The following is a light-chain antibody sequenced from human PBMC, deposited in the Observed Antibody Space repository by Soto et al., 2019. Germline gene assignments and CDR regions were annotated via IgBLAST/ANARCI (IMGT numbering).Light chain of an antibody. CDR2: DAS. CDR1: QAIANS. J-gene: IGKJ4*01. CDR3: QQYSNLTLT. Sequence: DIQMTQSPSSLSASVGGRVTITCQASQAIANSLNWYQQKPGKAPKLLIYDASNLETGVPSRFGGSGSGTDFTFTINSLQPEDIATYYCQQYSNLTLTFGGGTKVEIK. V-gene: IGKV1-33*01.